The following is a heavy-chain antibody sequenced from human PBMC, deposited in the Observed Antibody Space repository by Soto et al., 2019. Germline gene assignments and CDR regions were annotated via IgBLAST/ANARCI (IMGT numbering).Heavy chain of an antibody. CDR2: IYYSGST. V-gene: IGHV4-30-4*01. J-gene: IGHJ6*02. Sequence: SETLSLTCTVSGVSISSGDYYWSWIRQPPGKGLEWIGYIYYSGSTYYNPSLKSRVTISVDTSKNQFSLKLSSVTAADTAVYYCARATVLVPAAGVDGMDVWGQGTTGTVSS. D-gene: IGHD2-2*01. CDR1: GVSISSGDYY. CDR3: ARATVLVPAAGVDGMDV.